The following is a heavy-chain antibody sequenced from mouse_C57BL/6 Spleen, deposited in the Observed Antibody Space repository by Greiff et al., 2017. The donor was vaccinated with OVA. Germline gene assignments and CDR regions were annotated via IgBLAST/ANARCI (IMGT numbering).Heavy chain of an antibody. CDR2: ISYDGSN. V-gene: IGHV3-6*01. D-gene: IGHD3-1*01. Sequence: EVQLQESGPGLVKPSQSLSLTCSVPGYSITSGYYWNWIRQFPGNKLEWMGYISYDGSNNYNPSLKNRISITRDTSKNQFFLKLNSVTTEDTATYYWARAPLRAWFAYWGQGTLVTVSA. CDR3: ARAPLRAWFAY. CDR1: GYSITSGYY. J-gene: IGHJ3*01.